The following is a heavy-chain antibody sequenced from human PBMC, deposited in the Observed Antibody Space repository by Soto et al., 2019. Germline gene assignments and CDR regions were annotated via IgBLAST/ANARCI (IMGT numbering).Heavy chain of an antibody. J-gene: IGHJ3*01. CDR1: GFTFSSYA. V-gene: IGHV3-23*01. D-gene: IGHD3-9*01. CDR2: ISGSGGST. CDR3: VREAIRPRDAFDL. Sequence: GGSLRLSCAASGFTFSSYAMSWVRQAPGKGLERVSAISGSGGSTYYADSVKGRFTISRDNSKNTLYLQMDNLGAGDTAVYYCVREAIRPRDAFDLWGQGTMVTVSS.